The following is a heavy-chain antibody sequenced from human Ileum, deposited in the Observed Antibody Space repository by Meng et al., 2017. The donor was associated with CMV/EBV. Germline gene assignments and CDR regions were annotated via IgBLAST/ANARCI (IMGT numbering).Heavy chain of an antibody. CDR3: ARESQYDFWSGYGY. Sequence: GESLKISCVASGFTFSSYEFNWVRQAPGKGLEWLSHINAGGRTIYYADSVKGRFTISRDNAQNSLYLQMNSLRADDTAVYYCARESQYDFWSGYGYWGQGTLVTVSS. CDR2: INAGGRTI. CDR1: GFTFSSYE. J-gene: IGHJ4*02. D-gene: IGHD3-3*01. V-gene: IGHV3-48*03.